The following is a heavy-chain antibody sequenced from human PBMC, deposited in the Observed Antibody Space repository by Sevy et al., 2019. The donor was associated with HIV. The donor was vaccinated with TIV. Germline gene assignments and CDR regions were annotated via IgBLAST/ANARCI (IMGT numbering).Heavy chain of an antibody. CDR3: ARGQWEHSF. CDR2: IIPTGST. V-gene: IGHV4-34*01. CDR1: GGSLSGFY. J-gene: IGHJ4*02. Sequence: SETLSLTCAVSGGSLSGFYWSWIRQPPGKGLEWIGEIIPTGSTNYNPSLKSRVTISVDTSRSQFSLKMRSVTAADTAVYYCARGQWEHSFWGQGTLVTVSS. D-gene: IGHD1-26*01.